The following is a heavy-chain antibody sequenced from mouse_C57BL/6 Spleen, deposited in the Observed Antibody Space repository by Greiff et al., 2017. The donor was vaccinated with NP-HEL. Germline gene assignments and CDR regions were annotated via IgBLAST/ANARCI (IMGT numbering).Heavy chain of an antibody. D-gene: IGHD2-4*01. CDR2: INPSSGYT. V-gene: IGHV1-4*01. CDR3: ARYSDYDAPYAMDY. Sequence: VQLQQSGAELARPGASVKMSCKASGYTFTSYTMHWVKQRPGQGLEWIGYINPSSGYTKYNQKFKDKATLTADKSSSTAYMQLSSLTSEDSAVYYCARYSDYDAPYAMDYWGQGTSVTVSS. CDR1: GYTFTSYT. J-gene: IGHJ4*01.